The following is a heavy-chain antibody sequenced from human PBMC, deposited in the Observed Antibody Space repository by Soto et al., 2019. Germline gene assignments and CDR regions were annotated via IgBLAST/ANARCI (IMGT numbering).Heavy chain of an antibody. Sequence: ASVKVSCKASGYTFTSYGISWVRQAPGQGLEWMGWISAYNGNTNYAQKLQGRVTMTTDTSTSTAYMELRSLRSDDTAVYYCARYHSSSWYRYGMDVWGQGTTVTVSS. CDR1: GYTFTSYG. CDR3: ARYHSSSWYRYGMDV. CDR2: ISAYNGNT. J-gene: IGHJ6*02. V-gene: IGHV1-18*01. D-gene: IGHD6-13*01.